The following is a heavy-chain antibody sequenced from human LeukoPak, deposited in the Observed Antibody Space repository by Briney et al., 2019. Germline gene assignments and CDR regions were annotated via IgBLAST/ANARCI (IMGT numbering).Heavy chain of an antibody. Sequence: GGSLRLSCAASGFTFSSYAMSWVRQAPGKGLEWVSAISGSGGSTYYADSVKGRFTISRDNSKNTLYLQMNSLRAEDTAVYYCAKDVGSGRYPCYFDYWGQGTLVTVSS. CDR1: GFTFSSYA. J-gene: IGHJ4*02. D-gene: IGHD6-19*01. CDR2: ISGSGGST. CDR3: AKDVGSGRYPCYFDY. V-gene: IGHV3-23*01.